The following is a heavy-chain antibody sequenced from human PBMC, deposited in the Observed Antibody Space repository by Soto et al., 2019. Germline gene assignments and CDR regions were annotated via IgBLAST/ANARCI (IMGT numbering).Heavy chain of an antibody. J-gene: IGHJ4*02. Sequence: ASVKVSCKVSGYTFTSYYMHWVRQAPGQGLEWMGIINPSGGSTSYAQKFQGRVTMTRDTSTSTVYMELSSLRSEDTAVYYCARDSVPKEYSSGWPRILGFDYWGQGTLVTVSS. CDR3: ARDSVPKEYSSGWPRILGFDY. D-gene: IGHD6-19*01. CDR2: INPSGGST. V-gene: IGHV1-46*01. CDR1: GYTFTSYY.